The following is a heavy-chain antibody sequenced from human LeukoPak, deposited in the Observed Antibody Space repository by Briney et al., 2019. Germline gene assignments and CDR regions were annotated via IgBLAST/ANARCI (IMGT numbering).Heavy chain of an antibody. CDR1: GGSISSYY. J-gene: IGHJ6*02. D-gene: IGHD6-13*01. CDR3: ARDRLAAAGNYYYYGLDV. CDR2: IYYSGST. V-gene: IGHV4-59*01. Sequence: SETLSLTCTVSGGSISSYYWSWIRQPPGKGLEWIGYIYYSGSTKYNPSLKSRVTISADTSKNQFSLKLSSVTAADTAVYYCARDRLAAAGNYYYYGLDVWGQGTMVTVSS.